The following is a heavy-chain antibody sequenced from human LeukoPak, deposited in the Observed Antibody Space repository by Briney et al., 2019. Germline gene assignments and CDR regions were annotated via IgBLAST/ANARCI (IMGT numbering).Heavy chain of an antibody. J-gene: IGHJ3*02. D-gene: IGHD3-9*01. CDR1: GYSISSGYY. CDR3: ARHPRVLRYFDWSTDAFDI. V-gene: IGHV4-59*08. CDR2: IYYSGST. Sequence: SETLSLTCAASGYSISSGYYWSWIRQPPGKGLEWIGYIYYSGSTNYNPSLKSRVTISVDTSKNQFSLKLSSVTAADTAVYYCARHPRVLRYFDWSTDAFDIWGQGTMVTVSS.